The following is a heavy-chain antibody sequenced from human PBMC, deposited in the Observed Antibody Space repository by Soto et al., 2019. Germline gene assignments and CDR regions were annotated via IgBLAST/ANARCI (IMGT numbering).Heavy chain of an antibody. Sequence: PSETLSLTCTVSGGSISSGDYYWSWVRQPPGKGLEWIGYVYNSGTTYYNPSLKSRVTIAVDTSKNQFSLRLSSVTAADTAVYYCAKGNATVGYGMDVWGQGTTVTVSS. J-gene: IGHJ6*02. CDR3: AKGNATVGYGMDV. D-gene: IGHD4-4*01. CDR1: GGSISSGDYY. CDR2: VYNSGTT. V-gene: IGHV4-30-4*08.